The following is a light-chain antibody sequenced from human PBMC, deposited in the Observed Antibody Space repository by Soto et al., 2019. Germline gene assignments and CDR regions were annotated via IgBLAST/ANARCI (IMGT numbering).Light chain of an antibody. Sequence: EIVLTQSPATLSLSPGEGATLSCRAGRSVSSSVAWYQQKPGQAPRLLIYDASNRATGIPVRFSGSGSGTDFTLTISSLEPEDFAVYYCQQSSDWVTFGGGTKVEL. J-gene: IGKJ4*01. CDR3: QQSSDWVT. CDR2: DAS. V-gene: IGKV3-11*01. CDR1: RSVSSS.